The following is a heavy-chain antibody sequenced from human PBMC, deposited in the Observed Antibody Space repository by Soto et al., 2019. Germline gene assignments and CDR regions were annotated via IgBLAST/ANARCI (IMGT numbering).Heavy chain of an antibody. D-gene: IGHD5-12*01. V-gene: IGHV5-51*01. CDR1: GYSFTSYW. CDR2: IYPGDSDT. Sequence: EVQLVQSGAEVKKPGESLKISCKGSGYSFTSYWIGWMRQMPGKGLEWMGIIYPGDSDTRYSPSFQGKVTISADKSITTAYLLWSSLKASDTAMYYCARRIREMATPGYWFCLWGQGTLVTFSS. CDR3: ARRIREMATPGYWFCL. J-gene: IGHJ5*02.